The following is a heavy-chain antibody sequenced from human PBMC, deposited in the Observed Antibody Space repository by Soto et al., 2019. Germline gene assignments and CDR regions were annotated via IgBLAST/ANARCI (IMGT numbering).Heavy chain of an antibody. CDR3: VRSLIIVVRLIGLDY. CDR1: GFSFRSYA. D-gene: IGHD3-22*01. CDR2: ISYDGRNK. V-gene: IGHV3-30*04. J-gene: IGHJ4*02. Sequence: QVQLVESGGGVVQPGRSLRLSCGASGFSFRSYAMYWVRQAPGKGLEWVAAISYDGRNKYYAESVKGRFNISRDNSKNTLYLQRDSLRTEDTAMYYCVRSLIIVVRLIGLDYWGQGTLVTVSS.